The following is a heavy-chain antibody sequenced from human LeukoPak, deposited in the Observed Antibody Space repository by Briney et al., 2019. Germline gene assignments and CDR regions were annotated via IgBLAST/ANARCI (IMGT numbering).Heavy chain of an antibody. J-gene: IGHJ4*02. D-gene: IGHD3-22*01. V-gene: IGHV4-30-2*01. CDR1: GGSISSGGYS. CDR3: ARVLAYYDSSGYYGFDY. CDR2: ISHSGST. Sequence: SETLSLTCAVSGGSISSGGYSWSWIRQPPGKGLEWIGYISHSGSTNYNPSLKSRVTISVDTSKNQFSLKLSSVTAADTAVYYCARVLAYYDSSGYYGFDYWGQGTLVTVSS.